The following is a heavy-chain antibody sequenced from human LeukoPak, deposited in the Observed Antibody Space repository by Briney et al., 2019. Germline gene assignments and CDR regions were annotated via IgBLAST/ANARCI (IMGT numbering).Heavy chain of an antibody. J-gene: IGHJ3*02. V-gene: IGHV3-30-3*01. CDR3: ARGVGGSYSDEDAFDI. CDR2: ISYDGSNK. Sequence: GRSLRLSCAASGFTFSSYAMQWVRQAPGKGLEWVAVISYDGSNKYYADSVKGRFTISRDNSKNTLYLQMNSLRAEDTAVYYCARGVGGSYSDEDAFDIWGQGTMVTVSS. D-gene: IGHD1-26*01. CDR1: GFTFSSYA.